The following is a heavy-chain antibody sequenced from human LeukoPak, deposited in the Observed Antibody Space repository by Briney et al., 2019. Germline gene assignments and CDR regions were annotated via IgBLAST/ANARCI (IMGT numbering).Heavy chain of an antibody. CDR3: ARQLGYCSSTSCYADKVDY. D-gene: IGHD2-2*01. J-gene: IGHJ4*02. V-gene: IGHV4-39*01. CDR2: IYYSGST. Sequence: PSETLSLTCTVSGGSISSSSYYWGWIRQPPGKGLEWIGSIYYSGSTYYNRSLKSRVTISVDTSKNQFSLKLSSVTAADTAVYYCARQLGYCSSTSCYADKVDYWGQGTLVTVSS. CDR1: GGSISSSSYY.